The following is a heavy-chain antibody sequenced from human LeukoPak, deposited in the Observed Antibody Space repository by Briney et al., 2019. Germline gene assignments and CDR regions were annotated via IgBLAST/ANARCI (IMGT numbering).Heavy chain of an antibody. CDR1: GFSFNNYD. CDR3: ARDYKYAFDN. Sequence: GGSLRLSCAASGFSFNNYDMSWVRQAPGEGLQWVSTIGGSGENTRYADSVKGRFTISGDKAKNSLYLQMNSLRVEDTAVYYCARDYKYAFDNWGQGTLVTVSS. J-gene: IGHJ4*02. D-gene: IGHD5-24*01. V-gene: IGHV3-23*01. CDR2: IGGSGENT.